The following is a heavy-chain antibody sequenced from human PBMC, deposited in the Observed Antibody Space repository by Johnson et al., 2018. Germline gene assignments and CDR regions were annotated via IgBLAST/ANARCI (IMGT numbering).Heavy chain of an antibody. CDR2: IIPIFGTA. CDR1: GGTFSSYA. V-gene: IGHV1-69*01. CDR3: GRGHSSGWAEYFQH. D-gene: IGHD6-19*01. Sequence: QVQLVQSGAEVKKPGSSVKVSCKASGGTFSSYAISWVRQAPGQGLEWMGGIIPIFGTANYAQKFQGRVTITADESTSTAYMELGSRRSEDTAVYYWGRGHSSGWAEYFQHWGQGTLVTVSS. J-gene: IGHJ1*01.